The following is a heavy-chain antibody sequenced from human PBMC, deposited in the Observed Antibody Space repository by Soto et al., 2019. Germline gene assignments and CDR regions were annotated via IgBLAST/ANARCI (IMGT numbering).Heavy chain of an antibody. CDR2: CSGCGGST. CDR1: GFTFTSYA. V-gene: IGHV3-23*01. J-gene: IGHJ2*01. Sequence: LRLSCAASGFTFTSYAMNWVRQAPGKGLEWVSVCSGCGGSTYYADSVKGRFTISRDNSKNTLYLQMNSLRAEDTAVYYCAKRTTGWYFDLWGRGTLVTVSS. CDR3: AKRTTGWYFDL.